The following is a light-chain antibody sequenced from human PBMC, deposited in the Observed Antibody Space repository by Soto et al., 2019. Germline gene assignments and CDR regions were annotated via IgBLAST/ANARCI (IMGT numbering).Light chain of an antibody. V-gene: IGLV3-27*01. Sequence: SYELTQPSSVSVSPGQTARITCSGDILAKKYARWFQRKPGQAPLMVIYKDNERPSGSPERISGSTSGTTVTLTISGAQVEDEADYYCYSEADSNLVFGGGTKLTVL. J-gene: IGLJ3*02. CDR2: KDN. CDR3: YSEADSNLV. CDR1: ILAKKY.